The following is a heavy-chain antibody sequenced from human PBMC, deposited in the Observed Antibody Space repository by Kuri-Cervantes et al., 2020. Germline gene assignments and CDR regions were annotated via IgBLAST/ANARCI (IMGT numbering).Heavy chain of an antibody. CDR3: ARCDDRLYSSSWYLDV. V-gene: IGHV3-30*03. D-gene: IGHD6-13*01. CDR1: GFTFSSYG. CDR2: ISYDGSNK. Sequence: GESLKISCAASGFTFSSYGMHWVRQAPGKGLEWVAFISYDGSNKYYADSVKGRFTISRDNSKNTLYLQMNSLRAEDTAVYYCARCDDRLYSSSWYLDVWGQGTTVTVSS. J-gene: IGHJ6*02.